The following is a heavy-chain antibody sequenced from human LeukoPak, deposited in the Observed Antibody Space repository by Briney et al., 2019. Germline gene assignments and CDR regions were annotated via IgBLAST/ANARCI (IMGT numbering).Heavy chain of an antibody. Sequence: SETLSLTCAVYGGSFSGYYWSWIRQPPGKGLEWIGSIYYSGSTYYNPSLKSRVTISVDTSKNQFSLKLSSVTAADTAVYYCARAGTRGSYFTIASPYYFDYWGQGTLVTVSS. D-gene: IGHD1-26*01. J-gene: IGHJ4*02. CDR1: GGSFSGYY. V-gene: IGHV4-34*01. CDR2: IYYSGST. CDR3: ARAGTRGSYFTIASPYYFDY.